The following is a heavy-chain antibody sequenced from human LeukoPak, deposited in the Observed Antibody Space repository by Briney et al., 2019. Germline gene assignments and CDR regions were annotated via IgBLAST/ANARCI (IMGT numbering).Heavy chain of an antibody. J-gene: IGHJ3*02. CDR1: GFTFSSYS. CDR3: ARDLEDIVVVPAAIHAFDI. Sequence: GGSLRLSCAASGFTFSSYSMNWVRQAPGKGLEWVSSISSSSSYIYYADSVKGRFTTSRDNAKNSLYLQMNSLRAEDTAVYYCARDLEDIVVVPAAIHAFDIWGQGTMVTVSS. CDR2: ISSSSSYI. V-gene: IGHV3-21*01. D-gene: IGHD2-2*02.